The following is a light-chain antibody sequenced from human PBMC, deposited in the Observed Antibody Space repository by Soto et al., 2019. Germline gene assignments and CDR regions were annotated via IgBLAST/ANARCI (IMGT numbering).Light chain of an antibody. J-gene: IGKJ2*01. CDR1: QSVSTS. CDR3: QQSHDFPYT. V-gene: IGKV1-39*01. CDR2: DAS. Sequence: DIQMIQSPSSLSASIGDRVTITCRASQSVSTSLNWYQQKPGKAPKLLIYDASNLQSGVPSRFSGSESGADFTLTISRLQPEDCATYYCQQSHDFPYTFGQGTKLDIK.